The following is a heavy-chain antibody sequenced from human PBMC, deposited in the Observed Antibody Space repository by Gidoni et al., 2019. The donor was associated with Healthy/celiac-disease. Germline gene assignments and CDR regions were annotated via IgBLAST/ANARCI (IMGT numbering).Heavy chain of an antibody. CDR1: GFTFDDYA. Sequence: EVQLVESGGGLVQPGRSLRLSCAASGFTFDDYAMHWVRQAPGKGLEWVSGISWNSGSIGYADSVKGRFTISRDNAKNSLYLQMNSLRAEDTALYYCATVAGTRYYYYGMDVWGQGTTVTVSS. CDR3: ATVAGTRYYYYGMDV. D-gene: IGHD6-19*01. V-gene: IGHV3-9*01. J-gene: IGHJ6*02. CDR2: ISWNSGSI.